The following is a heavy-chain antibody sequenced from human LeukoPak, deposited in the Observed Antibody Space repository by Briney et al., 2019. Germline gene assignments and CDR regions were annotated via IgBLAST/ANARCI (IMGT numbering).Heavy chain of an antibody. CDR3: AKAMSTDHYDSKGFYRVDFDS. D-gene: IGHD3-22*01. V-gene: IGHV3-23*01. CDR2: LTNSGGSGGVT. CDR1: GFTFSTYA. J-gene: IGHJ4*02. Sequence: GGSLRLSCAASGFTFSTYAMSWVRQAPGKGLEGVSALTNSGGSGGVTYYADSVKGRFIISRDYSKSTLYLLLSSLRAEDTAVYYCAKAMSTDHYDSKGFYRVDFDSWGQGTLVTVSS.